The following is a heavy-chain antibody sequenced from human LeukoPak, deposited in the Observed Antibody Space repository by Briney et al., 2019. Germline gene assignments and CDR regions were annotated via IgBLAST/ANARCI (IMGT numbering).Heavy chain of an antibody. CDR1: GYSFTSYW. Sequence: GESLKISCKGSGYSFTSYWIGWGRQMPGKGLEWMGIIYPGDSDTRYSPSFQGQVTISADKSISTAYLQWSSLKASDTAMYYCAREGSPPNYDFWSGNWFDPWGQGTLVTVSS. V-gene: IGHV5-51*01. CDR2: IYPGDSDT. D-gene: IGHD3-3*01. CDR3: AREGSPPNYDFWSGNWFDP. J-gene: IGHJ5*02.